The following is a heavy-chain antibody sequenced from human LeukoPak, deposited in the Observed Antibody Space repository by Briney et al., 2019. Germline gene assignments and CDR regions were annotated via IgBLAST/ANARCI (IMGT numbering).Heavy chain of an antibody. CDR3: ARVARPLPDY. Sequence: PGGSLRLSCAASGFTFSDHYMDWVRQAPGKGREWVGRTRNKANSYTTEYAASVKGRFTISRDDSKTSLYLQMNSLKTEDTALYYCARVARPLPDYWGQGTLVTVSS. CDR1: GFTFSDHY. CDR2: TRNKANSYTT. V-gene: IGHV3-72*01. D-gene: IGHD1-26*01. J-gene: IGHJ4*02.